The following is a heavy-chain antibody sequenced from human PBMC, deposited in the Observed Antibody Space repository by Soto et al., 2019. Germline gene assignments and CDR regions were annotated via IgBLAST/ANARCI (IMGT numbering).Heavy chain of an antibody. CDR2: ISGTGTFI. CDR1: GSTLSRHS. Sequence: EVQLVESGGGLVKPGGSLRLSCAASGSTLSRHSMNWVRQAPGKGLEWVSCISGTGTFIYYSDSVKGRFTISRDDAKSSLYLQMNSLTAEDTAVYYCARGSVIDTGDALDIWGPGTMVTVS. J-gene: IGHJ3*02. V-gene: IGHV3-21*06. CDR3: ARGSVIDTGDALDI. D-gene: IGHD2-21*01.